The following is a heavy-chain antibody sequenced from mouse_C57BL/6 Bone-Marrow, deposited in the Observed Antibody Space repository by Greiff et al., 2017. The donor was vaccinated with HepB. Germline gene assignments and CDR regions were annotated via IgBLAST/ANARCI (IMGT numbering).Heavy chain of an antibody. Sequence: VQLKESGPGLVQPSQRLSITCTVSGFSFTSYGLHWVRQSPGKGLEWLGVIWSGGSTDYNAAFISRLSISKVNSKSQVFFNMNSRQADDTAIYYCARNGEAYGNYSFFAYWGQGTLVTVSA. J-gene: IGHJ3*01. CDR3: ARNGEAYGNYSFFAY. CDR1: GFSFTSYG. CDR2: IWSGGST. D-gene: IGHD2-1*01. V-gene: IGHV2-2*01.